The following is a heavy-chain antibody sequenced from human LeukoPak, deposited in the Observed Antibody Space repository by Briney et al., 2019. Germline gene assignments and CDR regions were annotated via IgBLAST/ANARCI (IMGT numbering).Heavy chain of an antibody. D-gene: IGHD5-24*01. CDR1: GFTFSSYS. J-gene: IGHJ4*02. V-gene: IGHV3-21*01. Sequence: GGSLRLSCAASGFTFSSYSVNWVRQAPGKGLEWVSSISSSSSYIYYADSVKGRFTISRDNAKNSLYLQMNSLRAEDTAVYYCARESEVEMATSSIDYWGQGTLVTVSS. CDR3: ARESEVEMATSSIDY. CDR2: ISSSSSYI.